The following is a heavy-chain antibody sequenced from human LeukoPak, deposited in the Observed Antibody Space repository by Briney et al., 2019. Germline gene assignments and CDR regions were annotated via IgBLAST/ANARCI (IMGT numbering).Heavy chain of an antibody. V-gene: IGHV3-48*03. D-gene: IGHD3-10*01. CDR3: ARMHGEIDY. Sequence: PGGSLRPSCVASGFTFSSYEMNWVRQAPGKGLEWVSYISSSGSTIYYADSVKGRFTISRDNAKNSLYLQMNSLRAEDTAVYYCARMHGEIDYWGQGTLVTVSS. J-gene: IGHJ4*02. CDR1: GFTFSSYE. CDR2: ISSSGSTI.